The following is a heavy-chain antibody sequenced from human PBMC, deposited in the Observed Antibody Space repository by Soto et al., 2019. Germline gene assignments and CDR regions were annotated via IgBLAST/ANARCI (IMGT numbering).Heavy chain of an antibody. CDR2: IIPMFGSP. CDR3: ARGGFVAGLYNAMDA. V-gene: IGHV1-69*06. J-gene: IGHJ6*02. D-gene: IGHD2-21*01. CDR1: GGTLSTNA. Sequence: QVQLVQSGAEVKKPGSSVKVSCKASGGTLSTNAISWVRQAPGQGLEWMGAIIPMFGSPKYAQKFQGIVTITADKPTSTIYMEMISLTSADTAVYYCARGGFVAGLYNAMDAWGQGTAVAVSS.